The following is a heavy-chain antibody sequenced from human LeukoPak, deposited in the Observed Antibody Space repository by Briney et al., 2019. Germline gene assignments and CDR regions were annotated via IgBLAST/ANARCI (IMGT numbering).Heavy chain of an antibody. CDR3: VRDTAKVSDS. CDR2: ISSSSYYV. J-gene: IGHJ5*01. Sequence: GRSLRLSCAASGFTFSSYSMNWVRQAPGKGLEWVSSISSSSYYVFYADSVKGRFTLSRDNAKNSLYLQMNSLRAEDTAVYYCVRDTAKVSDSWGQGTLVTVSS. D-gene: IGHD4-17*01. CDR1: GFTFSSYS. V-gene: IGHV3-21*01.